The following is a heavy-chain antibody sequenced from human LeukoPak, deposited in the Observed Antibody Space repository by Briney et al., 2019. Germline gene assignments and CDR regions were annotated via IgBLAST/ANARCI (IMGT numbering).Heavy chain of an antibody. V-gene: IGHV4-59*01. Sequence: SETLSLTCTVSGGSMSSYYWSCIRQPPGKGLEWIGYIYYSGNTNYNPSLKSRVTISVDTSKNQFSLKMRSVTAADTAVYYCARDRRDTSMVWDYWGQGTLVTVSS. D-gene: IGHD5-18*01. CDR1: GGSMSSYY. CDR3: ARDRRDTSMVWDY. CDR2: IYYSGNT. J-gene: IGHJ4*02.